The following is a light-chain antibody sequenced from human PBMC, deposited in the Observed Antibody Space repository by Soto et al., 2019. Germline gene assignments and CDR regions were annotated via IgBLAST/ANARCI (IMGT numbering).Light chain of an antibody. CDR1: SSNIGSNT. V-gene: IGLV1-44*01. CDR3: AACDDSLHGHYV. CDR2: SNY. J-gene: IGLJ1*01. Sequence: QSAVTQPPSASGTPGQRVTISCSGSSSNIGSNTVNWYQHLPGTAPKLLIYSNYQRPSGVPDRFSGSKSGTSASLVTSGLQSEDEADYYCAACDDSLHGHYVFGTGTKVTVL.